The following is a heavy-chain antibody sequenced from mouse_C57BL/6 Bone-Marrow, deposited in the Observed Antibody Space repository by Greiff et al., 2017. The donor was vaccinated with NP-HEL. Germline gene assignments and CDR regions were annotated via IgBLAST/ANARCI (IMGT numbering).Heavy chain of an antibody. V-gene: IGHV1-20*01. CDR1: GYSFTGYF. J-gene: IGHJ2*01. CDR2: INPYNGDT. Sequence: EVKLMESGPELVKPGDSVKISCKASGYSFTGYFMNWVMQSHGKSLEWIGRINPYNGDTFYNQKFKGKATLTVDKSSSTAHMELRSLTSEDSAVYYCARSGAFITTVVGFDYWGQGTTLTVSS. D-gene: IGHD1-1*01. CDR3: ARSGAFITTVVGFDY.